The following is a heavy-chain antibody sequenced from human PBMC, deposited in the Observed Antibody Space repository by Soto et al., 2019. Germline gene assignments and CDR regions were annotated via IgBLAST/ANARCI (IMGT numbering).Heavy chain of an antibody. CDR3: AKRRYCPSTTCFDY. CDR1: GFTFSTYV. Sequence: GGSLRLSCVGSGFTFSTYVMNWVRQGPGKGLEWVSGISGSGENTHYADSVKGRFIISRDNSKNTMYLQMNSLRAEDTAFYYCAKRRYCPSTTCFDYWGQGTLVTVSS. D-gene: IGHD2-2*01. J-gene: IGHJ4*01. CDR2: ISGSGENT. V-gene: IGHV3-23*01.